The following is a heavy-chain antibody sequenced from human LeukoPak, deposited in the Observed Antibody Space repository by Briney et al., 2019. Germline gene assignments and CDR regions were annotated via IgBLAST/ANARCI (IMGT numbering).Heavy chain of an antibody. CDR2: IYYSGST. Sequence: SETLSLTCTVSGGSISSTTYYWDWIRQPPGKGLEWIGTIYYSGSTYYNPSLKSRVTISVDTSKNQFSLKLSSVTAADTAVYYCARARRADCTNGVCYRDYYYYYMDVWGKGTTVTVSS. V-gene: IGHV4-39*07. J-gene: IGHJ6*03. CDR3: ARARRADCTNGVCYRDYYYYYMDV. CDR1: GGSISSTTYY. D-gene: IGHD2-8*01.